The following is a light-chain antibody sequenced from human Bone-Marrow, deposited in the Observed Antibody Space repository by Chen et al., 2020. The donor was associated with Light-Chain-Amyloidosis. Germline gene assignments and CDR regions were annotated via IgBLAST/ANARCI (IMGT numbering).Light chain of an antibody. CDR1: SSDVGGDNH. Sequence: QSALTQPSSVSGPPGKAIPTASTGTSSDVGGDNHVSWYQQPPDKAPKLMIYEVTNRPSWVPDRFSGSKSDTTASLTISGLQTEDEADYFCSSYTITNTLVFGSGTRVTVL. CDR3: SSYTITNTLV. J-gene: IGLJ1*01. CDR2: EVT. V-gene: IGLV2-14*01.